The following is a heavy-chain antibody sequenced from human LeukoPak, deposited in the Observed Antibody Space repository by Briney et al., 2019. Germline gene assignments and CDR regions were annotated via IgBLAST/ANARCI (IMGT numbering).Heavy chain of an antibody. D-gene: IGHD1-26*01. CDR1: GYSFTSYW. CDR3: ARPLSGSSTTVDY. V-gene: IGHV5-10-1*01. CDR2: IDPSDSYT. Sequence: GESLKISCKGSGYSFTSYWISWVRQMPGKGLEWMGRIDPSDSYTNYSPSFQGHVTISADKSISTAYLRWSSLKASDTAMYYCARPLSGSSTTVDYWGQGTLVTVSS. J-gene: IGHJ4*02.